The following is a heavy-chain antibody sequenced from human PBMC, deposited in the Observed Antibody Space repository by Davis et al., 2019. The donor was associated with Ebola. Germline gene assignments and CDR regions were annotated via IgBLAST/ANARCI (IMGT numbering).Heavy chain of an antibody. J-gene: IGHJ6*02. D-gene: IGHD3-3*01. V-gene: IGHV4-34*01. CDR2: IHHSGST. CDR3: ARFGYYRGYYGMDV. CDR1: GGSFSGYY. Sequence: SETLSLTCAVYGGSFSGYYWSWIRQPPGKGLEWIGEIHHSGSTNYNPSLKSRVTISVDTSKNQFSLKLSSVTAADTAVYYCARFGYYRGYYGMDVWGQGTTVTVSS.